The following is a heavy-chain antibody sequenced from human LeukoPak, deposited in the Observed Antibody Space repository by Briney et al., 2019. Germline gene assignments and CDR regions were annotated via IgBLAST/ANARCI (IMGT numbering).Heavy chain of an antibody. Sequence: QPGRSLRLSCAASGFTFSSYGMSWVRQAPGKGLEWVSAISGSGGSTYYADSVKGRFTISRDNSKNTLYLQMNSLRAEDTAVYYCAKVLGEWLLLRGPFDYWGQGTLVTVSS. CDR2: ISGSGGST. J-gene: IGHJ4*02. CDR3: AKVLGEWLLLRGPFDY. V-gene: IGHV3-23*01. D-gene: IGHD3-22*01. CDR1: GFTFSSYG.